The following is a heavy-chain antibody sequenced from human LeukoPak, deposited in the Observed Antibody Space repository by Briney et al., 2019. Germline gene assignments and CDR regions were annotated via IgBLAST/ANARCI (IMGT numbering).Heavy chain of an antibody. Sequence: PGGSLRLSCAASGFTFSAYAMNWVRQAPGKGLVWVSRINSDGSSTSYADSVKGRFTISRDNAKNTLYLQMNSLRAEDTAVYYCRAVWFGDGVDVWGQGTTVTV. CDR2: INSDGSST. J-gene: IGHJ6*02. CDR3: RAVWFGDGVDV. D-gene: IGHD3-10*01. CDR1: GFTFSAYA. V-gene: IGHV3-74*01.